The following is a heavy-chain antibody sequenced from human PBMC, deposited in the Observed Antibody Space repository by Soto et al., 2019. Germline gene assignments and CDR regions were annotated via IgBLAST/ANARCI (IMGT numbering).Heavy chain of an antibody. CDR2: ISGSGGST. V-gene: IGHV3-23*01. Sequence: HPGGSLRLSCAASGFTFSSYAMSWVRQAPGKGLEWVSAISGSGGSTYYADSVKGRFTISRDNSKNTLYLQMNSLRAEDTAVYYCAKAYYDILTGYYDYYYYYGMDVWGQGTTVTVS. D-gene: IGHD3-9*01. CDR1: GFTFSSYA. J-gene: IGHJ6*02. CDR3: AKAYYDILTGYYDYYYYYGMDV.